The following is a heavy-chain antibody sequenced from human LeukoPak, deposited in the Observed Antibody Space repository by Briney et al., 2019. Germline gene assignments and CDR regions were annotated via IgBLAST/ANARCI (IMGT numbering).Heavy chain of an antibody. CDR1: GFTVSNMY. J-gene: IGHJ6*03. D-gene: IGHD5-12*01. CDR2: IYGDGRT. Sequence: GGSLRLSCAASGFTVSNMYMTWVRQAPGKGLEWVSLIYGDGRTSYADSVKGRCTISRDNSKNTLYLQMNSLRAEDTAVYYCAGGYDLYYYYYMDVWGKGTTVTVSS. CDR3: AGGYDLYYYYYMDV. V-gene: IGHV3-53*01.